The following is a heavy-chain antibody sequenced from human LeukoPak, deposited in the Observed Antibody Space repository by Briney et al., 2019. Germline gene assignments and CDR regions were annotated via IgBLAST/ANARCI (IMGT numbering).Heavy chain of an antibody. Sequence: ASVKVSCKASGYTFTNYAMHWVRQATGQRLEWMGWINVGNGNTKYSQKFQGRATITIDTSASTAYMELSSLRSEDTAVYYCARGSRIGSQTYYFDYWGQGTLVTVSS. CDR2: INVGNGNT. CDR1: GYTFTNYA. CDR3: ARGSRIGSQTYYFDY. V-gene: IGHV1-3*01. D-gene: IGHD2-2*01. J-gene: IGHJ4*02.